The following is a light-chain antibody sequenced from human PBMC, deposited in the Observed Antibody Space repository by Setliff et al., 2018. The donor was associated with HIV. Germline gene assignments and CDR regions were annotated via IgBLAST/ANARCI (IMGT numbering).Light chain of an antibody. V-gene: IGKV3-20*01. CDR1: QSVSSNY. CDR3: QQYGSPLT. CDR2: GAS. J-gene: IGKJ4*01. Sequence: ETVLTQSPGTLSLSPGEKATLSCRASQSVSSNYLAWYQQKPGQAPRLLIYGASNRATGIPDRFSGSGSGTDFTLTISRLEPDDFAVYYCQQYGSPLTFGGGTKV.